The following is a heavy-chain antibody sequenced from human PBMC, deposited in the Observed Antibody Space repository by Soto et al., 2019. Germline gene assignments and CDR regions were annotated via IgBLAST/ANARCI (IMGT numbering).Heavy chain of an antibody. CDR2: ISGSGDST. CDR3: AKGGLYSGSWYEGY. V-gene: IGHV3-23*01. D-gene: IGHD6-13*01. Sequence: EVQLLESGGALVHPGGSLRLSCAASGFTFSSYAMSWVRQVPGKGLEWVSSISGSGDSTHNADSVKGRVTISRDNAKNTVYLQLNSLTADDTAVYYCAKGGLYSGSWYEGYWGQGTLVTVSS. J-gene: IGHJ4*02. CDR1: GFTFSSYA.